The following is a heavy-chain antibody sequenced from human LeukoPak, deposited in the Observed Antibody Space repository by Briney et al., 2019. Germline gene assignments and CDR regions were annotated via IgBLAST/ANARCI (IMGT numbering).Heavy chain of an antibody. J-gene: IGHJ6*03. Sequence: PSETLSLTCTVSGGSISSYYWSWIRQPPGKGLEWIGYIYYSGSTNYNPSLKSRVTISVDTSKNQFSLKLSSVTAADTAVYYCARATVDFWSGYPFYYYYYMDVWGKGTTVTVSS. CDR1: GGSISSYY. CDR3: ARATVDFWSGYPFYYYYYMDV. D-gene: IGHD3-3*01. V-gene: IGHV4-59*01. CDR2: IYYSGST.